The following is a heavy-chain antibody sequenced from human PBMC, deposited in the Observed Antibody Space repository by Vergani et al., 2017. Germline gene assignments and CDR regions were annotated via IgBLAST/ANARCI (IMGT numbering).Heavy chain of an antibody. V-gene: IGHV4-34*11. D-gene: IGHD6-13*01. Sequence: QVQLQQWGAGLLKPSETLSLTCAVYGGSFSGYYWSWIRQPPGKGLEWIGYIYYSGSTNYNPSLKSRVTISVDTSKNQFSLKLSSVTAADTAVYYCARLSIAAAGFSFDYWGQGTLVTVSS. J-gene: IGHJ4*02. CDR3: ARLSIAAAGFSFDY. CDR1: GGSFSGYY. CDR2: IYYSGST.